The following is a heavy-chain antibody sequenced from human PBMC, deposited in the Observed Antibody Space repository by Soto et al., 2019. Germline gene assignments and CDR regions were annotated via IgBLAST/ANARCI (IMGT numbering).Heavy chain of an antibody. CDR2: ISGSGGST. CDR1: GFTFSSYA. CDR3: AKDRRNKIVVPAADNWFDP. V-gene: IGHV3-23*01. J-gene: IGHJ5*02. Sequence: GGSLRLSCAASGFTFSSYAMSWVRQAPGKGLEWVSAISGSGGSTYYADSVKGRFTISRDNSKNTLYLQMNSLRAEDTAVYYCAKDRRNKIVVPAADNWFDPWGQGTLVTVSS. D-gene: IGHD2-2*01.